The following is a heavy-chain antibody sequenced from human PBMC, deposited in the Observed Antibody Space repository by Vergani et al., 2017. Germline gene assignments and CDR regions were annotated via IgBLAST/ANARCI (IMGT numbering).Heavy chain of an antibody. J-gene: IGHJ4*02. Sequence: QVQLVESGGGVVQPGRSLRLSCAASGFTFSSYAMHWVRQAPGKGLEWVAVISYDGSNKYYEDSVKGRFTISRDNSKNTLYLQMNSLRAEDTAVYYCARDLDGGNGYFDYWGRGTLVTVSS. V-gene: IGHV3-30-3*01. D-gene: IGHD2-15*01. CDR3: ARDLDGGNGYFDY. CDR1: GFTFSSYA. CDR2: ISYDGSNK.